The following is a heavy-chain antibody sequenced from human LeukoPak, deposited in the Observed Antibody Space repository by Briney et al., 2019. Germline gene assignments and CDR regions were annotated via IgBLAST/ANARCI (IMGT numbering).Heavy chain of an antibody. V-gene: IGHV4-34*01. D-gene: IGHD1-26*01. CDR2: INHIGIT. J-gene: IGHJ3*02. CDR1: GGSFSTYY. Sequence: SETLSLTCAVKGGSFSTYYWTWIRQPPGKGLEWIGEINHIGITSYNPSLKSRVTILVDTSKNQFSLKLSSVTAADTAVYYCARAGRWEGRPHAFDIWGQGTMVAVSS. CDR3: ARAGRWEGRPHAFDI.